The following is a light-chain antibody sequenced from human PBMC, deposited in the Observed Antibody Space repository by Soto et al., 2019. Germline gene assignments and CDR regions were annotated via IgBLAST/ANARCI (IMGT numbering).Light chain of an antibody. CDR3: SSYTSSSTLVV. V-gene: IGLV2-14*03. Sequence: QSALTQPASVSGSPGQSITISCTGTSSDVGAYNYVSWYQRQPGKAPKLMIYDVSNRPSGVSNRFSGSKSGNTASLTISGLQAEDEADYYCSSYTSSSTLVVFGGGTKLTVL. CDR1: SSDVGAYNY. CDR2: DVS. J-gene: IGLJ2*01.